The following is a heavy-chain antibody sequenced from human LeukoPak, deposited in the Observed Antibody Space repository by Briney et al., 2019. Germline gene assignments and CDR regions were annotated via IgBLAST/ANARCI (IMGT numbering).Heavy chain of an antibody. V-gene: IGHV4-59*11. CDR1: GGSISSHY. Sequence: SETLSLTCTVSGGSISSHYWSWIRQPPGKGLEWIGYIYYSGSTNYNPSLKGRVTISVDTSKNQFSLKLSSVTAADTAVYYCARANYGDYYNWFDPWGQGTLVTVSS. D-gene: IGHD4-17*01. J-gene: IGHJ5*02. CDR3: ARANYGDYYNWFDP. CDR2: IYYSGST.